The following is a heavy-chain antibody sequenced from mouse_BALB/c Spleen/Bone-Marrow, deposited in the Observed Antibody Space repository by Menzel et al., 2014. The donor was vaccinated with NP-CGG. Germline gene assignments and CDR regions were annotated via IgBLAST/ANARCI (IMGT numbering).Heavy chain of an antibody. D-gene: IGHD1-1*01. Sequence: EVNVVESGGGLVQPKGSLKLSCAASGFTYNTYAMNWVRQAPGKGLEWVARIRSKSNNYATYYADSVKDRFTISRDDSQSMLYLQMNNLKTEDTAMYYCVRSYYYGSRGFAYWGQGTLVTVSA. CDR3: VRSYYYGSRGFAY. V-gene: IGHV10-1*02. J-gene: IGHJ3*01. CDR2: IRSKSNNYAT. CDR1: GFTYNTYA.